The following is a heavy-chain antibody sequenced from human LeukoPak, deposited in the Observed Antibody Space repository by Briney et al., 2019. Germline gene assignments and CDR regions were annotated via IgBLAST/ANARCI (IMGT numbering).Heavy chain of an antibody. CDR2: IYYSGST. CDR1: GGSISSSSYY. J-gene: IGHJ3*02. V-gene: IGHV4-39*07. CDR3: ARTNVDTAMVGGGAFDI. D-gene: IGHD5-18*01. Sequence: PSETLSLTCTVSGGSISSSSYYWGWIRQPPGKGLEWIGSIYYSGSTYYNPSLKSRVTISVDTSKNQYSLKLSSVTAADTAVYYCARTNVDTAMVGGGAFDIWGQGTMVTVSS.